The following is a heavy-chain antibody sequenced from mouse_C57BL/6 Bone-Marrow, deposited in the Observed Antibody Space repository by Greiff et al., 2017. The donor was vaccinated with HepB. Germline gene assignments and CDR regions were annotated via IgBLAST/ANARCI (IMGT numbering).Heavy chain of an antibody. Sequence: VHLVESGPGLVAPSQSLSITCTVSGFSLTSYAISWVRQPPGKGLEWLGVIWTGGGTNYNSALKSRLSISKDNYKSQVFVKMNSLQTDDTARYYCARDGATTVVAYWYFDVWGTGTTVTVSS. J-gene: IGHJ1*03. CDR3: ARDGATTVVAYWYFDV. V-gene: IGHV2-9-1*01. CDR1: GFSLTSYA. CDR2: IWTGGGT. D-gene: IGHD1-1*01.